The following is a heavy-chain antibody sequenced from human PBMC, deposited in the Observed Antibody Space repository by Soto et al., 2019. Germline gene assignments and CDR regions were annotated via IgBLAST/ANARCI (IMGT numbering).Heavy chain of an antibody. Sequence: QVQLQESGPGLVKPSQTLSLICSVSGGSITSASYHWTWIRQHPGRGLEWLANIYYSGRTYYNPSLKGRATISIDTSKNQFSLNVSSVTAADTAVYYCAREVIVNWNRANYYDYWGQGSWSPSPQ. J-gene: IGHJ4*02. CDR2: IYYSGRT. V-gene: IGHV4-31*03. CDR1: GGSITSASYH. CDR3: AREVIVNWNRANYYDY. D-gene: IGHD1-1*01.